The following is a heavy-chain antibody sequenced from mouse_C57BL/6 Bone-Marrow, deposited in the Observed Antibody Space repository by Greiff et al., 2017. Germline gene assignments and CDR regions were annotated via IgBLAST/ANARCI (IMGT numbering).Heavy chain of an antibody. D-gene: IGHD1-1*01. Sequence: VQLQQPGAELVKPGASVKLSCKASGYTFTSYWMQWVKQRPGQGLEWIGEIDPSDSYTNYNQKFKGKATLTVDTSSSTAYMQLSSLTSEDSAVYYCAIYYYGSSFWYFDYWGQGTTLTVSS. CDR2: IDPSDSYT. CDR3: AIYYYGSSFWYFDY. V-gene: IGHV1-50*01. J-gene: IGHJ2*01. CDR1: GYTFTSYW.